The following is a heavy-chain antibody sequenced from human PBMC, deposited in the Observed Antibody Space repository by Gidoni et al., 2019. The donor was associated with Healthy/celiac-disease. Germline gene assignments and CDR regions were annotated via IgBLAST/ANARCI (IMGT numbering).Heavy chain of an antibody. CDR1: GYTFTSYA. CDR3: ASLPHPYCGGDCYPDFDY. CDR2: INAGNGNT. D-gene: IGHD2-21*02. J-gene: IGHJ4*02. V-gene: IGHV1-3*01. Sequence: QVQLVQSGAAVKKPGAPVTVSCKASGYTFTSYAMHWVRQAPGQRLEWMGWINAGNGNTKYTQKFQGRVTITRDTSASTAYMELSSLRSEDTAVYYCASLPHPYCGGDCYPDFDYWGQGTRVTVSS.